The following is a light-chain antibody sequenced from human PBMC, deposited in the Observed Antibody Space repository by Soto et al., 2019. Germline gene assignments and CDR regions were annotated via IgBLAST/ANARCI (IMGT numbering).Light chain of an antibody. V-gene: IGKV1-16*02. CDR1: QDIHNY. Sequence: DIQMTQSPSSLSASVGDRVTITCRASQDIHNYLAWLQQKPGMAPKSLIYAATNLHSGVPSKFSGSASGTEFTITITSLQPEHFATYYWQQYTDYPFTFGQGTKLEIK. CDR3: QQYTDYPFT. J-gene: IGKJ2*01. CDR2: AAT.